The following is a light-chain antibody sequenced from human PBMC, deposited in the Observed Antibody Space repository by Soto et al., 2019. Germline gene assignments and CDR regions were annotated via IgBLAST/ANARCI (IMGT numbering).Light chain of an antibody. Sequence: QSALTQPASVSGSPGQSITISCTGTRSDVGSYNYVSWYQQHPGKAPKVMIYEVSKRPSGVPDRFSGSKSGNTASLTVSGLQAEDEAEYYCSSYAGTNRVFGTGTKLTVL. CDR2: EVS. CDR3: SSYAGTNRV. CDR1: RSDVGSYNY. V-gene: IGLV2-8*01. J-gene: IGLJ1*01.